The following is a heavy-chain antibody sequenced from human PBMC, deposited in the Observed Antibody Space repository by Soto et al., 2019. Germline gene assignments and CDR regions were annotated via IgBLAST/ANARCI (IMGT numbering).Heavy chain of an antibody. V-gene: IGHV1-18*01. CDR3: ARGRYGDY. CDR1: GYAFTTYG. Sequence: QVHLVQSGAEVKKPGASVKVSCQASGYAFTTYGITWVRQAPGQGLEWMGWISAHNGNTNYAQKLQGRVTVTRDTSPSTAYMELMRLSSDATAVYYCARGRYGDYWGQGDLVTVSS. D-gene: IGHD1-1*01. J-gene: IGHJ4*02. CDR2: ISAHNGNT.